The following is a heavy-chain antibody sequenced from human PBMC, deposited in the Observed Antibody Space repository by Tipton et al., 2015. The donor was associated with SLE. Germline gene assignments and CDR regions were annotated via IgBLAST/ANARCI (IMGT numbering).Heavy chain of an antibody. CDR1: GFTFDDYA. V-gene: IGHV3-9*01. CDR3: AKDRWGGIAAAGDY. CDR2: ISWNSGSV. J-gene: IGHJ4*02. Sequence: SLRLSCAASGFTFDDYAMHWVRRAPGKGLEWVSGISWNSGSVGYADSEKGRFTISRDNAKNSLYLQMKSLGAEDTALYYCAKDRWGGIAAAGDYWGQGTLVTVSS. D-gene: IGHD6-13*01.